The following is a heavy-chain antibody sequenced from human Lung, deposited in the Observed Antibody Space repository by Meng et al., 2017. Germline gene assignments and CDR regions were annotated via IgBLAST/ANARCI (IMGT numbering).Heavy chain of an antibody. Sequence: QVQLQESGPGLGKLSQTPSLTCTVSGGSISSSNYYWSWIRQPPGKGLEWSGHIYNSGSTYYNPSLKSRITISVDTSKNQFSLKLSSVTAADTAVYYCARGQKGYFDLWGRGTLVTVSS. CDR1: GGSISSSNYY. CDR3: ARGQKGYFDL. J-gene: IGHJ2*01. CDR2: IYNSGST. V-gene: IGHV4-30-4*01.